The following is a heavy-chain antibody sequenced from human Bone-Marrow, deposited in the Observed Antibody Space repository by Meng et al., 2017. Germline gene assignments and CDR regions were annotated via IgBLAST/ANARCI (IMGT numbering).Heavy chain of an antibody. D-gene: IGHD3-10*01. Sequence: GGSLRFSCAASGFTFSSYAMSWVRQAPGKGLEWVSAISGSGGSTYYADSVKGRFTISRDNSKNTLYLQMNSLRAEDTAVYYCANLGSGKITMVRGVIITANYFDYWGQGTLVTVSS. CDR1: GFTFSSYA. V-gene: IGHV3-23*01. J-gene: IGHJ4*02. CDR3: ANLGSGKITMVRGVIITANYFDY. CDR2: ISGSGGST.